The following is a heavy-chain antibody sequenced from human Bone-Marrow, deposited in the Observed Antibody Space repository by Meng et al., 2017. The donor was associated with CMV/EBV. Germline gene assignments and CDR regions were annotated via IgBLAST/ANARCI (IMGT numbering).Heavy chain of an antibody. V-gene: IGHV4-61*01. CDR1: GGSVSSGSYY. CDR3: ARVDDYTGYYGMDV. CDR2: IYYSGST. Sequence: GSLRLSCTVSGGSVSSGSYYWSWIRQPPGKGLEWIGYIYYSGSTNYNPSLKSRVTISVDTSKNQFSLKLSSVTAADTAVYYCARVDDYTGYYGMDVWGQGTTVNGAS. D-gene: IGHD4-11*01. J-gene: IGHJ6*02.